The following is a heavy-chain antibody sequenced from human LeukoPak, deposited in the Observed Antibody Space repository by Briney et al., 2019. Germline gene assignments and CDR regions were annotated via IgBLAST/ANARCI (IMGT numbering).Heavy chain of an antibody. V-gene: IGHV3-21*01. Sequence: PGGSLRLSCVASGFTFSSYEMNWVRQAPGKGLEWVSSIHSSSGSIYYADSLKGRFTISRDNAKNSLYLQMNSLRAEDTAVYYCARDLAWDAFDIWGQGTMVTVSS. CDR2: IHSSSGSI. CDR1: GFTFSSYE. CDR3: ARDLAWDAFDI. J-gene: IGHJ3*02.